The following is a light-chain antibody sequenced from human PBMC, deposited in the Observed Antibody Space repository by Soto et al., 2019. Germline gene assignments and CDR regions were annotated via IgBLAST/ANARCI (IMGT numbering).Light chain of an antibody. J-gene: IGLJ1*01. CDR1: SXDVGRYEY. CDR3: CSFAGSYTYV. V-gene: IGLV2-11*01. Sequence: QSALTQPRSVSGSPGQSVTISCIGSSXDVGRYEYVSWYQQHPGKVPKLIIYDVSERPAGVPDRFSGSKSGNTASLTISGLQAEDEADYSCCSFAGSYTYVFGGGTKVTVL. CDR2: DVS.